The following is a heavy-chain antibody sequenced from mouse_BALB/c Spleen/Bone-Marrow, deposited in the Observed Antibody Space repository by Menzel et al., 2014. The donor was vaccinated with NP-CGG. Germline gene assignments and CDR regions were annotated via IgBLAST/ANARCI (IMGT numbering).Heavy chain of an antibody. CDR2: INLYDDGT. CDR1: GYTFTSYV. Sequence: VQLQQSGPELVKPGASVKMSCEASGYTFTSYVMHWVKQKPGQGLEWIGYINLYDDGTKYNEKFKGKATLTSDKSSSTAYMEVGSLTSEDSAVYYCARPCYANYDAMDYWGQGTSVTVSS. CDR3: ARPCYANYDAMDY. J-gene: IGHJ4*01. D-gene: IGHD2-10*01. V-gene: IGHV1-14*01.